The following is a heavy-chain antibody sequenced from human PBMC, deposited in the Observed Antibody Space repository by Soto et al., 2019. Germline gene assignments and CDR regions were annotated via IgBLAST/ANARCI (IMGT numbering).Heavy chain of an antibody. CDR3: ARDWSIAARPFGWFDP. V-gene: IGHV1-18*01. D-gene: IGHD6-6*01. CDR2: ISAYNGNT. Sequence: ASVTVSCKASGYTFTSYGISWVRQAPGQGLEWMGWISAYNGNTNYAQKLQGRVTMTTDTSTSTAYMELRSLRSDDTAVYYCARDWSIAARPFGWFDPWGQGTLVTVSS. J-gene: IGHJ5*02. CDR1: GYTFTSYG.